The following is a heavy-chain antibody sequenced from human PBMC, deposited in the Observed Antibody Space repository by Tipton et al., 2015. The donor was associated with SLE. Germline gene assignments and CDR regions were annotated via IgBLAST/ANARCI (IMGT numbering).Heavy chain of an antibody. V-gene: IGHV4-34*01. J-gene: IGHJ3*02. Sequence: TLSLTCAVYGGSFSGYYWSWIRQPPGKGLEWIGEINHSGSTNYNPSLKSRVTISVDTSKNQFSLKLSSVTAADTAVYYCANGDYNSFDIWGQGTMVTVSS. D-gene: IGHD4-17*01. CDR1: GGSFSGYY. CDR3: ANGDYNSFDI. CDR2: INHSGST.